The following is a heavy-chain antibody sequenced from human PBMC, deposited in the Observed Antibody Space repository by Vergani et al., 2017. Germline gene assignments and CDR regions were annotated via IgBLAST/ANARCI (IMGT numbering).Heavy chain of an antibody. CDR2: FSGSGGST. J-gene: IGHJ5*02. CDR3: AKGADRVVPAAMIWFDP. Sequence: EVQLLESGGGLVQPGGSLRLSCAASGFTFSSYAMSWVRQAPGKGLEWVSAFSGSGGSTYYADSVKGRFTISRDNSKNTLYLQMNSLRAEDTAVYYCAKGADRVVPAAMIWFDPWGQGTLVTVSS. CDR1: GFTFSSYA. V-gene: IGHV3-23*01. D-gene: IGHD2-2*01.